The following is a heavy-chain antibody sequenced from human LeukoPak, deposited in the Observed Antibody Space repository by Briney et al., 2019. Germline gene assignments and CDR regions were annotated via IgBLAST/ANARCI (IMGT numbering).Heavy chain of an antibody. D-gene: IGHD2-2*01. CDR3: AKSVGSTSRDAFDI. Sequence: GGSLRLSCAASGFTFDDYAMHWVRQAPGKGLEWVSGISWNSGSIGYADSVKGRFTISRDNAKNSLYLQMNSLRAEDTALYYCAKSVGSTSRDAFDIWGQGTMVTVSP. CDR2: ISWNSGSI. CDR1: GFTFDDYA. V-gene: IGHV3-9*01. J-gene: IGHJ3*02.